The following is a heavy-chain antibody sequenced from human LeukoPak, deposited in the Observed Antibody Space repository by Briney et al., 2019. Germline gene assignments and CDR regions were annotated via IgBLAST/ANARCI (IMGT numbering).Heavy chain of an antibody. J-gene: IGHJ4*02. V-gene: IGHV3-23*01. CDR1: GFTVSNNY. Sequence: GGSLRLSCAASGFTVSNNYMSWVRQAPGKGLEWVSAISGSGGSTYYADSVKGRFTISRDNSKNTLYLQMNSLRAEDTAVYYCAKSQQQLVLPIDYWGQGTLVTVSS. CDR2: ISGSGGST. D-gene: IGHD6-13*01. CDR3: AKSQQQLVLPIDY.